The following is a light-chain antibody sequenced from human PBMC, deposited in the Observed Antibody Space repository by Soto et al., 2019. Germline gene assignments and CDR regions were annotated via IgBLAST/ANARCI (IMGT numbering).Light chain of an antibody. J-gene: IGLJ2*01. V-gene: IGLV4-69*01. CDR3: QTGGAGSP. Sequence: QSVLTQSPSASASLGASVKLTCTLSSGHSSYAIAWHQQQPEKGPRYLMKLNSDGSHSKGDGIPDRFSGSSSGAERYLTISSLQPEDEADYYCQTGGAGSPFGGGTKLTVL. CDR1: SGHSSYA. CDR2: LNSDGSH.